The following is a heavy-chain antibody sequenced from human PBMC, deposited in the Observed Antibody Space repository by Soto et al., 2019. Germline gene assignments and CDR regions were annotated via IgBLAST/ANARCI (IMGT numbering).Heavy chain of an antibody. V-gene: IGHV1-46*01. Sequence: QVQLVQSGAEVKKPGASVKVSCKASGYTFTSYYMHWVRQAPGQGLEWMGIINPSGGSTSYAQKFQGRVTMTRDTSTSTVYMELSSLRSEDTAVHYCASIAARGGYYYYGMDVWGQGTTVTVSS. CDR1: GYTFTSYY. CDR3: ASIAARGGYYYYGMDV. J-gene: IGHJ6*02. CDR2: INPSGGST. D-gene: IGHD6-6*01.